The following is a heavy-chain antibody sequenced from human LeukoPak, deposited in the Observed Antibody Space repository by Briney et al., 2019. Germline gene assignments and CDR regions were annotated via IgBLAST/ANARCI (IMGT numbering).Heavy chain of an antibody. Sequence: GGSLRLSCAASGFTFSSYGMHWVRQAPGKGLEWVAVIWYDGSNKYYADSVKGRFTISRDNSKNTLYLQMNSLRAEDTAVYYCARDYGSSGYYPGCFDYWGQGTLVTVSS. D-gene: IGHD3-22*01. CDR1: GFTFSSYG. CDR3: ARDYGSSGYYPGCFDY. J-gene: IGHJ4*02. CDR2: IWYDGSNK. V-gene: IGHV3-33*01.